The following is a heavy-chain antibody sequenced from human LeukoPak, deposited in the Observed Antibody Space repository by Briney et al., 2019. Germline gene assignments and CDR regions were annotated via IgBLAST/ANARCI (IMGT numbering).Heavy chain of an antibody. J-gene: IGHJ4*02. D-gene: IGHD4-17*01. Sequence: PGGSLRLSCAASGFTFSNAWMSWVRQAPGKGLEWVGRIKSKTDGGTADYAAPVKGRFSISRDDSKNTLYLQMNSLKTEDTAVYYCTTIRDYGDYSFDYWGQGTLVTVSS. CDR3: TTIRDYGDYSFDY. V-gene: IGHV3-15*01. CDR2: IKSKTDGGTA. CDR1: GFTFSNAW.